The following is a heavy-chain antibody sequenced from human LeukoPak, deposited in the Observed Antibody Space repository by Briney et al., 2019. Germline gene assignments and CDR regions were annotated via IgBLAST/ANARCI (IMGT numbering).Heavy chain of an antibody. V-gene: IGHV1-8*01. D-gene: IGHD2-2*01. CDR3: ARGAIVVVPAAMRKGRRFDY. CDR1: GYTFTSYD. J-gene: IGHJ4*02. Sequence: ASVTVSCKASGYTFTSYDINWVRQATGQGLEWMGWMNPNSGNTGYAQKFQGRVTMTRNTSISTAYMELSSLRSEDTAVYYCARGAIVVVPAAMRKGRRFDYWGQGTLVTVSS. CDR2: MNPNSGNT.